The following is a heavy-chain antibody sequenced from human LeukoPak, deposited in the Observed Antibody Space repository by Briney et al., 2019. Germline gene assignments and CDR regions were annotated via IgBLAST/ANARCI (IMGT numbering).Heavy chain of an antibody. CDR1: GGSISSYY. CDR2: IYYSGST. CDR3: ARRYCSGGSCYSSWFDP. D-gene: IGHD2-15*01. Sequence: SETLSLTCTVSGGSISSYYWSWIRQPPGKGLEWIGYIYYSGSTNYNPSLKSRVTISVDTSKNQFSLKLSSVTAADTAVYYCARRYCSGGSCYSSWFDPWGQGTLVTVSS. V-gene: IGHV4-59*01. J-gene: IGHJ5*02.